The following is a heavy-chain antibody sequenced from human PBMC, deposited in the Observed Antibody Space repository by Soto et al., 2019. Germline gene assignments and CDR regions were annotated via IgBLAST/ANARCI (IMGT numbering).Heavy chain of an antibody. D-gene: IGHD3-22*01. V-gene: IGHV1-46*01. CDR1: GYTFTNYY. Sequence: QVQLVQSGAEVKKPGAPVKVSCKASGYTFTNYYMHWVRQAPGQGLEWVGMINPSGGSTSYAQKFQGRVTMTSDTSTSTVYMELSTLRSEDTSVYYCARRHSSGNGYFQHWGQGTLVTVSS. J-gene: IGHJ1*01. CDR3: ARRHSSGNGYFQH. CDR2: INPSGGST.